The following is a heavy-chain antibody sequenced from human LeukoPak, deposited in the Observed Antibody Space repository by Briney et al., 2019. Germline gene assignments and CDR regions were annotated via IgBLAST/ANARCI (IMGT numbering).Heavy chain of an antibody. Sequence: SVKVSCKASGGTFSSYAFSWVRQAPGQGLEWMGGIIPIFGTANYAQKFQGRVTITADKSTSTAYMELSSLRSEDTAVYYCARGRGRYSSGWYPYYYYGMDVWGKGTTVTVSS. V-gene: IGHV1-69*06. D-gene: IGHD6-19*01. J-gene: IGHJ6*04. CDR3: ARGRGRYSSGWYPYYYYGMDV. CDR2: IIPIFGTA. CDR1: GGTFSSYA.